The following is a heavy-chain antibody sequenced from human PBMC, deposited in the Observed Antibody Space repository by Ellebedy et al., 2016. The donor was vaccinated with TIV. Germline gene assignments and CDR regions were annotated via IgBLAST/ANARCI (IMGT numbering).Heavy chain of an antibody. D-gene: IGHD6-6*01. J-gene: IGHJ4*02. CDR3: ATNPGRYSSSVN. CDR2: MNPNSGNT. Sequence: ASVKVSXKASGYTFTSYDINWVRQATGQGLEWMGWMNPNSGNTGYAQKFQGRVTMTRNTSISTAYMELSSLRSEDTAVYYCATNPGRYSSSVNWGQGTLVTVSS. CDR1: GYTFTSYD. V-gene: IGHV1-8*01.